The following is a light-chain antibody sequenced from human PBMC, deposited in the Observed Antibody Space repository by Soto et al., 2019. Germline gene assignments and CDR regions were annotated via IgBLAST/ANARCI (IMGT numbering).Light chain of an antibody. Sequence: QSALTQPASVSGSPGQSITISCTGTSSDVGCYNYVSWYQQHPGKAPKLMIYEVSNRPSGVSNRFSGSKSGNTASLTISGLQAEEEADYYCSSYTSSSVVFGGGTKLTVL. CDR3: SSYTSSSVV. V-gene: IGLV2-14*01. CDR1: SSDVGCYNY. CDR2: EVS. J-gene: IGLJ2*01.